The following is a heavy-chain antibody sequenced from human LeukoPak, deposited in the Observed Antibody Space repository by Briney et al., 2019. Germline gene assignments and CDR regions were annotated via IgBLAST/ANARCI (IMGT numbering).Heavy chain of an antibody. J-gene: IGHJ6*04. CDR2: MNPNSGNT. Sequence: ASVKVSRKASVYTSISYDINWVRQATGQGLEWMGWMNPNSGNTGYAQKFQGRVTMTRDMSTSTVYMELSSLRSEDTAVYYRARQYDSLDVWGKGTTVTVSS. V-gene: IGHV1-8*01. CDR1: VYTSISYD. D-gene: IGHD2/OR15-2a*01. CDR3: ARQYDSLDV.